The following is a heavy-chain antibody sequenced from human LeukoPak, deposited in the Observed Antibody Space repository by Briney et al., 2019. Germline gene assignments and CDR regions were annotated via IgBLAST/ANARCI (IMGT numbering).Heavy chain of an antibody. CDR3: ASGVYDSSGYGFDY. CDR2: ISSNGGST. Sequence: GGSLRLSCAASGFTFSSYAMHWVLQAPGKGLESVSAISSNGGSTYYANSVKGRLTISRDNSKNTLYLQMGSLRAEDMAVYYCASGVYDSSGYGFDYWGQGTLVTVSS. J-gene: IGHJ4*02. CDR1: GFTFSSYA. D-gene: IGHD3-22*01. V-gene: IGHV3-64*01.